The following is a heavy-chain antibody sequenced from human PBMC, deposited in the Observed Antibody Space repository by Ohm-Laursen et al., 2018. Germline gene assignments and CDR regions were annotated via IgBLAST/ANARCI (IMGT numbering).Heavy chain of an antibody. Sequence: SLRLSCAASGFTFSDIWMHWVRQAPGKGLMCVSRINSDGTYTSYADSVKGRFTISRDNAKNALYLQMDSLRADDTAVYYCSRGFLQRPWGQGTLVTVSS. CDR1: GFTFSDIW. CDR2: INSDGTYT. J-gene: IGHJ5*02. CDR3: SRGFLQRP. V-gene: IGHV3-74*01. D-gene: IGHD3-3*01.